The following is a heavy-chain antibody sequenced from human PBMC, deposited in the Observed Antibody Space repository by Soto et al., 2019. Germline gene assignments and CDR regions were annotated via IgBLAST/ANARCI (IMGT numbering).Heavy chain of an antibody. V-gene: IGHV1-3*01. D-gene: IGHD6-19*01. CDR1: GYTFTSYA. CDR2: INAGNGNT. J-gene: IGHJ4*02. Sequence: QVQLVQSGAEVKKPGASVKVSCKASGYTFTSYAMHWVRQAPGQRLEWMGWINAGNGNTKYSQKFQGRVTITRDTSASTAYMELSSLRSEDTAVYYCARVRLKIAVSGAYFDYWGQGTRVTVSS. CDR3: ARVRLKIAVSGAYFDY.